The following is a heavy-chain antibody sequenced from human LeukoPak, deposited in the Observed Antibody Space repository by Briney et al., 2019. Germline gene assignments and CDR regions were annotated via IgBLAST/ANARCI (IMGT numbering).Heavy chain of an antibody. J-gene: IGHJ4*02. CDR1: GGSISSSSYY. CDR3: ARQNSGSYFDY. D-gene: IGHD1-26*01. CDR2: IYYSGST. Sequence: SGTLSLTCTVSGGSISSSSYYWGWIRQPPGKGLEWIGSIYYSGSTYYNPSLKSRVTISVDTSKNQFSLKLSSVTAADTVVYYCARQNSGSYFDYWGQGTLVTVSS. V-gene: IGHV4-39*01.